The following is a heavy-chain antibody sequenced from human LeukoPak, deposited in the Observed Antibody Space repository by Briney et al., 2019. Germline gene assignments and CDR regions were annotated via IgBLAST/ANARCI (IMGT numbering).Heavy chain of an antibody. CDR1: GFTFSSYS. CDR2: ISSSSSYI. J-gene: IGHJ4*02. D-gene: IGHD6-19*01. Sequence: PGGSLRLSCAASGFTFSSYSMNWVRQAPGKGLEWVSSISSSSSYIYYADSVKGRFTISRDNAKNSLYLQMNSLRAEGTAVYYCARAAPGIAVAGTCFDYWGQGTLVTVSS. V-gene: IGHV3-21*01. CDR3: ARAAPGIAVAGTCFDY.